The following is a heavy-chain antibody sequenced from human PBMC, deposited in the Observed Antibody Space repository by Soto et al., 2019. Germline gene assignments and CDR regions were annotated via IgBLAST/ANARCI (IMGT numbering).Heavy chain of an antibody. CDR2: MSYDGSNE. Sequence: QVQLVESGGGVVQPGRSLRLSCAASGFTFSHYAMHWVRQAPGKGLEWVALMSYDGSNEYYADSVKGRFTISRDNSKNRRYLQMNSLRADDTAVYYCAKDGSHKFDYWGQGTLVTVSS. J-gene: IGHJ4*02. CDR1: GFTFSHYA. V-gene: IGHV3-30*18. CDR3: AKDGSHKFDY. D-gene: IGHD1-26*01.